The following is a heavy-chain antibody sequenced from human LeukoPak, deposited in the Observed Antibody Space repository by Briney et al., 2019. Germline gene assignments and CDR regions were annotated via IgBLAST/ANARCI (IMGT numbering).Heavy chain of an antibody. J-gene: IGHJ4*02. CDR3: ARVGSGSSYYFDS. CDR2: VSYRGST. Sequence: PSETLSLTCTVSGDSMTNNYWSWIRQSPGKGLEWVGYVSYRGSTDYNASLKGRVTVSLDTSESQFSLKMNSVSAADTAVYYCARVGSGSSYYFDSWGQGSLVTVSS. CDR1: GDSMTNNY. V-gene: IGHV4-59*01. D-gene: IGHD3-10*01.